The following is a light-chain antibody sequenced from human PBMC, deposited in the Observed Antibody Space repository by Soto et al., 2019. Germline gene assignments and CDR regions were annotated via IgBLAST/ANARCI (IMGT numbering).Light chain of an antibody. Sequence: QSALTQPRSVSGSPGQSVSISCTGTSSDVGGYNYVSWSQQHPGKAPKVMIYDVTKRPSGVPDRFSGSKSGNPASLTVSGLQAEDEAHYYCSSYSGTNNYVFGTGTQLTVL. V-gene: IGLV2-11*01. J-gene: IGLJ1*01. CDR2: DVT. CDR1: SSDVGGYNY. CDR3: SSYSGTNNYV.